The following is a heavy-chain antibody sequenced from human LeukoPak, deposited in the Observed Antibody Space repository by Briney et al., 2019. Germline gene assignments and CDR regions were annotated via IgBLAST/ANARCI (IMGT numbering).Heavy chain of an antibody. J-gene: IGHJ4*02. CDR3: ARVGLRDYGDYRAFDY. V-gene: IGHV1-69*04. CDR2: IIPILGIA. Sequence: SVKVSCKASGGTFSSYAISWVRQAPGQGLEWMGRIIPILGIANYAQKFQGRVTTTADKSTSTAYMELSSLRSEDTAVYYCARVGLRDYGDYRAFDYWGQGTLVTVSS. D-gene: IGHD4-17*01. CDR1: GGTFSSYA.